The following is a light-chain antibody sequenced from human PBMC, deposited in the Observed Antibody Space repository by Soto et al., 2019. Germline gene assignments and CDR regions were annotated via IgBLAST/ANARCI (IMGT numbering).Light chain of an antibody. CDR1: SSDVDFYNF. J-gene: IGLJ1*01. CDR2: GVS. Sequence: QSALTQPASVSGSPGQSITISCTGTSSDVDFYNFVSWYQQHPGKAPKLIIYGVSNRSSGVSSRFSGSKSGNTASLTISGLRAEDEADYYCSSSTLTSYVFGTGTKVTDL. V-gene: IGLV2-14*01. CDR3: SSSTLTSYV.